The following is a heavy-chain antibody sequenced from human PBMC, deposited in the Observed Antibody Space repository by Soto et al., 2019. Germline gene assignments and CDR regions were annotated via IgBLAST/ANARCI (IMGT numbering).Heavy chain of an antibody. Sequence: EVQLVESGGGLVQSGKSLRLSCAASGLTFDDYAMHWVRQAPGKDLEWVSGISWNSGSIGYADSVKGRFTISRDNAKNSLSLQMNSLRAGDTALYYCASGRGYDILTGYYPYFDYWGQGPLVTVSS. CDR3: ASGRGYDILTGYYPYFDY. CDR1: GLTFDDYA. V-gene: IGHV3-9*01. CDR2: ISWNSGSI. D-gene: IGHD3-9*01. J-gene: IGHJ4*02.